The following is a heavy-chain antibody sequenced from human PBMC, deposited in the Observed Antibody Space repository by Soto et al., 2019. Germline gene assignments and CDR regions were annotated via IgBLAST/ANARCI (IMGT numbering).Heavy chain of an antibody. D-gene: IGHD3-22*01. CDR1: EFTFSNYA. Sequence: GGSLRLSCASSEFTFSNYAMSWVRQAPGKGLEWVSAISYGGGTTYYADSVKGRFTISRDNSKNTLYLQMNSLRAEDTAVYYCAKNPGYYYDSTGYHFDYWGQGTLVTVSS. J-gene: IGHJ4*02. CDR2: ISYGGGTT. CDR3: AKNPGYYYDSTGYHFDY. V-gene: IGHV3-23*01.